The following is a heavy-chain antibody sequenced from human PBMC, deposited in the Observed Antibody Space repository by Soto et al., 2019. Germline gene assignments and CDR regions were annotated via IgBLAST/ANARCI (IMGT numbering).Heavy chain of an antibody. CDR2: ISSSSSTI. Sequence: GGSLRLSCAASGFTFSSYSMNWVRQAPGKGLEWVSYISSSSSTIYYADSVKGRFTISRDNAKNSLYLQMNSLRDEDTAVYYCAGTVTTSHRYYYGMDVWGQGTTVTVSS. CDR3: AGTVTTSHRYYYGMDV. V-gene: IGHV3-48*02. CDR1: GFTFSSYS. D-gene: IGHD4-4*01. J-gene: IGHJ6*02.